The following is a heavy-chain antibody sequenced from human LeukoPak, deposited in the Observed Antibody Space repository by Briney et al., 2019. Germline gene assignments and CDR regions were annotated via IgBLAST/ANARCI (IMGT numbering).Heavy chain of an antibody. Sequence: GGSLRLSCAASRFTFSDYYMSWIRQAPGKGLEWVANIKQDGSEKYYVDSVKGRFTISRDNAKNSLYLQMNSLRAEDTAVYYCAKSVVVAASYYYGMDVWGQGTTVTVSS. J-gene: IGHJ6*02. CDR2: IKQDGSEK. CDR3: AKSVVVAASYYYGMDV. D-gene: IGHD2-15*01. V-gene: IGHV3-7*03. CDR1: RFTFSDYY.